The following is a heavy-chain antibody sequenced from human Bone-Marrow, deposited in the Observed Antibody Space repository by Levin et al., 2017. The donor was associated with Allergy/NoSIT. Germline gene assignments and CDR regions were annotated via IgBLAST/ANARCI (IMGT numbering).Heavy chain of an antibody. CDR1: GYTFTSYY. V-gene: IGHV1-46*01. CDR3: ARVYSSGWPVGYDAFDI. D-gene: IGHD6-19*01. CDR2: INPSGGST. J-gene: IGHJ3*02. Sequence: ASVKVSCKASGYTFTSYYMHWVRQAPGQGLEWMGIINPSGGSTSYAQKFQGRVTMTRDTSTSTVYMELSSLRSEDTAVYYCARVYSSGWPVGYDAFDIWGQGTMVTVSS.